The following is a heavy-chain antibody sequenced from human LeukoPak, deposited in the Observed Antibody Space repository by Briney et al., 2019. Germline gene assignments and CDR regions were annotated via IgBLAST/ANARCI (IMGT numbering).Heavy chain of an antibody. J-gene: IGHJ4*02. CDR3: ARDRPLTYYYDSSGYYYDY. CDR2: ISAYNGNT. V-gene: IGHV1-18*01. CDR1: GYTFTSYG. Sequence: ASVKVSCKASGYTFTSYGISWVRQAPGQGLEWMGWISAYNGNTNYAQKLQGRVTITTDTSTSTAYMELRSLRSDDTAVYYCARDRPLTYYYDSSGYYYDYWGQGTLVTVSS. D-gene: IGHD3-22*01.